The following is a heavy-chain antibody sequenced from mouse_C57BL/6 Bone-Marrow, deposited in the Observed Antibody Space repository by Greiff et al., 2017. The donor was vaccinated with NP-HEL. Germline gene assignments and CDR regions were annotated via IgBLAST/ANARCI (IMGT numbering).Heavy chain of an antibody. V-gene: IGHV3-6*01. CDR1: GYSITSGYY. CDR2: ISYDGSN. Sequence: EVQLVESGPGLVKPSQSRSLTCSVTGYSITSGYYWNWIRQFPGNKLEWMGYISYDGSNNYNPSLNNRISITRDTSKNQFFLKLKSVTTEDTATYYCAREGNYYGSSPYAMDYWGQGTSVTVSS. CDR3: AREGNYYGSSPYAMDY. J-gene: IGHJ4*01. D-gene: IGHD1-1*01.